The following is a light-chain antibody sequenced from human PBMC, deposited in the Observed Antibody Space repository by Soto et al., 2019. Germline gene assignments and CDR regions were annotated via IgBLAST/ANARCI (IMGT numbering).Light chain of an antibody. CDR3: QHYHDYPWT. CDR2: DAS. V-gene: IGKV1-5*01. J-gene: IGKJ1*01. CDR1: QSIGNW. Sequence: DIQMTQAPSTLSASVGDRVTITCRASQSIGNWLAWYQQKPGEAPTLLIYDASSLESGVPSRFSGGGSETEFTLTISSLQPDDVATYYCQHYHDYPWTFGQGTKVDIK.